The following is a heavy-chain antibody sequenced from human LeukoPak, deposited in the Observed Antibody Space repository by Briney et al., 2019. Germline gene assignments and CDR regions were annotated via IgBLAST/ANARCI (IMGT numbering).Heavy chain of an antibody. V-gene: IGHV3-33*06. Sequence: GRSLRLSCAASGFTFSNYGKQWVRQAPGKGLEWVAVIWYDGSNKYYADSVKGRFTISRDNSKNTLYLQMNSLRAEDTAVYYCANNFDYWGQGTLVTVSS. J-gene: IGHJ4*02. CDR3: ANNFDY. CDR2: IWYDGSNK. CDR1: GFTFSNYG.